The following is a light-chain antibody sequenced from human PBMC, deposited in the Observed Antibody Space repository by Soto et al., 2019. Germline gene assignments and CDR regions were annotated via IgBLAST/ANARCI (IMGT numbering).Light chain of an antibody. J-gene: IGKJ1*01. Sequence: DIQMTQSPSSLSASVGDRVTITCQASQDTSNYLNWYQQKPGKAPKLLIFDASNLETGVPSRFSGSGSGKDFNLTISSVQPEDIATYYCQQYDSLPRTFGQGTKVEIK. CDR3: QQYDSLPRT. CDR1: QDTSNY. CDR2: DAS. V-gene: IGKV1-33*01.